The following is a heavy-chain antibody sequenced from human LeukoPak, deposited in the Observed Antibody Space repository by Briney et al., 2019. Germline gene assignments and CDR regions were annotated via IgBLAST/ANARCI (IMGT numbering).Heavy chain of an antibody. CDR3: AISSSGYYLRN. Sequence: GGTLRLSCAASGFTFSSYGMSWVRQAPGKGLEWVAVISYDGSNKYYADSVKGRFTISRDNSKNTLYLQMNSLRAEDTAVYYCAISSSGYYLRNWGQGTLVTVSS. CDR1: GFTFSSYG. V-gene: IGHV3-30*03. CDR2: ISYDGSNK. J-gene: IGHJ4*02. D-gene: IGHD3-22*01.